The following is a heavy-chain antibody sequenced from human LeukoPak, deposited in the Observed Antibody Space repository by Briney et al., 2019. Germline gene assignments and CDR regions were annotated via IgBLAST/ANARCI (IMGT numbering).Heavy chain of an antibody. V-gene: IGHV1-2*02. CDR3: ARVEDTAMVTSDY. CDR1: GYTFTGYY. CDR2: INPNSGGT. J-gene: IGHJ4*02. Sequence: ASVKVSCKASGYTFTGYYMHWVRQAPGRGLEWMGWINPNSGGTNYAQKFQGRVTMTRDTSISTAYMELSRLRSDDTAVYYCARVEDTAMVTSDYWGQGTLVTVSS. D-gene: IGHD5-18*01.